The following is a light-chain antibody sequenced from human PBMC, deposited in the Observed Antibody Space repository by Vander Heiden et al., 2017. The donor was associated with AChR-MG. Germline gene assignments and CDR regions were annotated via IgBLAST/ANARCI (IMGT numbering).Light chain of an antibody. CDR3: QQYGSSPLT. CDR1: QSVSSTY. J-gene: IGKJ4*01. CDR2: GAS. V-gene: IGKV3-20*01. Sequence: ELVLTQSPGTLSLSPGERATFSCRASQSVSSTYLAWYQQKPGQAPRLLIYGASSRATGIPDRFSGSGSGTDFTLTISRLEPEDFAVYYCQQYGSSPLTFGGGTKVEIK.